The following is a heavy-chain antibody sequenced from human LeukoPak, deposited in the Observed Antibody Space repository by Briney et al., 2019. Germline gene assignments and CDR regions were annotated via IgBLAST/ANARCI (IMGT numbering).Heavy chain of an antibody. CDR2: TYYRSKWYS. V-gene: IGHV6-1*01. CDR1: GDSVSSNSAA. J-gene: IGHJ5*01. CDR3: ARTSGWFDY. D-gene: IGHD6-19*01. Sequence: SQTLSLTCAISGDSVSSNSAAWNWIRQSPSRGLERLGRTYYRSKWYSEYALSLRGRLTIKPDTSKNQFSLQLNSVTPEDTAVYYCARTSGWFDYWGQGTPVTVSS.